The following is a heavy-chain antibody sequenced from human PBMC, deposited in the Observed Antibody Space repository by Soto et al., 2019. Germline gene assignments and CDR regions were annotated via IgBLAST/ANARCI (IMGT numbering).Heavy chain of an antibody. CDR1: GYTFTSYY. D-gene: IGHD2-2*02. CDR3: ARDAGYCSSTSCYTEYFDY. CDR2: INPSGGST. Sequence: ASMKGSWKASGYTFTSYYMQWVRQAPGQGLEWMGIINPSGGSTSYAQKFQGRVTMTRDTSTSTVYMELSSLRSEDTAAYYCARDAGYCSSTSCYTEYFDYWGQGTLVTVSS. V-gene: IGHV1-46*01. J-gene: IGHJ4*02.